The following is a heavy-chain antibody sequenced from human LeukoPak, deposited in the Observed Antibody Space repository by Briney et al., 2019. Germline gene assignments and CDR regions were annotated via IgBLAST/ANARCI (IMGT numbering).Heavy chain of an antibody. Sequence: GGSLRLSCAASGFTFSSYAMSWVRQAPGKGLEWVSAISGSGGSTYYADSVKGRFTISRDNSKNTLYLQMNSLRAEDTAVYYCARGYYYDSSGYYYAEYFQHWGQGALVTVSS. CDR3: ARGYYYDSSGYYYAEYFQH. J-gene: IGHJ1*01. CDR2: ISGSGGST. CDR1: GFTFSSYA. V-gene: IGHV3-23*01. D-gene: IGHD3-22*01.